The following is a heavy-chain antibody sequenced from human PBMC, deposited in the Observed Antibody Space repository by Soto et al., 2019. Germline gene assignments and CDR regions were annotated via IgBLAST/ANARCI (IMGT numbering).Heavy chain of an antibody. CDR2: IYYSGSS. D-gene: IGHD6-19*01. CDR1: GGAISSTSYY. CDR3: ARHYGIAVAGTSVSY. J-gene: IGHJ4*02. Sequence: QLQLQESGPGLVKPSETLSLTCTVSGGAISSTSYYWGWIRQPPGKGLEWIGSIYYSGSSYYSPSLKSRVTISADTSKNQFFLKLSSVTAADTAVYYCARHYGIAVAGTSVSYWGQGTLVTVSS. V-gene: IGHV4-39*01.